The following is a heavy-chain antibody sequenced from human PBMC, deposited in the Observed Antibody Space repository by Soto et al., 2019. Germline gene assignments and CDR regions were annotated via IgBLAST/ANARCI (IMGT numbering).Heavy chain of an antibody. Sequence: QVQLVQSGAEVKEPGSSVKVSCKASGGTFSSYAISWVRQAPGQGLEWMGGFIPLFRTPDYAQKFQGRVTITADEPTSTAYMELSSLRFDDTAVYYCARDNDRLQLGGNYYYIMDVWGQGTTITVSS. CDR3: ARDNDRLQLGGNYYYIMDV. V-gene: IGHV1-69*12. D-gene: IGHD4-4*01. CDR2: FIPLFRTP. J-gene: IGHJ6*02. CDR1: GGTFSSYA.